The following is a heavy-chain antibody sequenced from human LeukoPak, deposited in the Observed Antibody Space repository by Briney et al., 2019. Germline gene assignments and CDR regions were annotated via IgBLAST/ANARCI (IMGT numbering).Heavy chain of an antibody. CDR2: INLNSGGT. V-gene: IGHV1-2*02. Sequence: ASVKVSCKASGYTFTGYYMHWVRQAPGQGLEWMGWINLNSGGTGYAQKFQGRVTMTRNTSISTAYMELSSLRSEDTAVYYCARVETYGEDFDYWGQGTLVTVSS. D-gene: IGHD4-17*01. CDR3: ARVETYGEDFDY. CDR1: GYTFTGYY. J-gene: IGHJ4*02.